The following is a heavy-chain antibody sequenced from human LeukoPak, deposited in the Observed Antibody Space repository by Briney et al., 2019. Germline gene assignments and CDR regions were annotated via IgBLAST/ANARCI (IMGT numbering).Heavy chain of an antibody. CDR1: GYTFNTYG. D-gene: IGHD2-8*02. CDR2: ISAYNGDT. V-gene: IGHV1-18*01. Sequence: ASVKVSCKASGYTFNTYGIIWVRQAPGQGLEWMGWISAYNGDTSYAQKLQGRVTLTTDASTSTAYMELRSLRSDDTAVYYCARESTGGSLEIDYWGQGTLVTVSS. CDR3: ARESTGGSLEIDY. J-gene: IGHJ4*02.